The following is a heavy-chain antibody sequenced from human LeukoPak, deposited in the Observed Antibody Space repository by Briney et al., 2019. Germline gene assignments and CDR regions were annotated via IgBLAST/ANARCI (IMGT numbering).Heavy chain of an antibody. J-gene: IGHJ4*02. D-gene: IGHD3-3*01. CDR3: ARPTSYYDFWSGSSYYFDY. CDR2: INPNSGGT. V-gene: IGHV1-2*02. Sequence: ASVKVSCKASGYTFTGYYMHWVRQAPGQGLEWMGWINPNSGGTNYAQKFQGRVTMTRDTSISTAYMELSRLRSDDTAVYYCARPTSYYDFWSGSSYYFDYWGQGTLVTVSS. CDR1: GYTFTGYY.